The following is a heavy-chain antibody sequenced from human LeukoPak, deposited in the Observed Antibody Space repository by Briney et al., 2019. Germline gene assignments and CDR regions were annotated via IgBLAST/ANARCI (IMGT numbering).Heavy chain of an antibody. V-gene: IGHV4-61*02. CDR3: ARGLRDSSSSYYFDY. J-gene: IGHJ4*02. CDR1: GGSISSGSYY. CDR2: IYTSGST. Sequence: SETLSLTCTVSGGSISSGSYYWSWIRQPAGKGLEWIGRIYTSGSTNYNPSLKSRVTISVDRSKNQFSLKLSSVTAADTAVYYCARGLRDSSSSYYFDYWGQGTLVTVSS. D-gene: IGHD6-6*01.